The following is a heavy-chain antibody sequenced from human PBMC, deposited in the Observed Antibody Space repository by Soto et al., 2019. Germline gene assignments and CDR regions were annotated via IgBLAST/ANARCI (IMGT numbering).Heavy chain of an antibody. CDR2: IYHSGST. Sequence: SETLSLTCTVSGGSISNSSYYWGWIRQPPGKGLEWIGEIYHSGSTNYNPSLKSRVTISVDKSKNQFSLKLSSVTAADTAVYYCARVGRGSSSNFDYWGQGTLVTVSS. CDR3: ARVGRGSSSNFDY. D-gene: IGHD6-6*01. V-gene: IGHV4-39*07. CDR1: GGSISNSSYY. J-gene: IGHJ4*02.